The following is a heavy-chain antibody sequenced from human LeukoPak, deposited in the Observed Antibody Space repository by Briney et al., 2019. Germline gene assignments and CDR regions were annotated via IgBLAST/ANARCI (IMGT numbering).Heavy chain of an antibody. CDR1: GFTFSSYA. D-gene: IGHD4/OR15-4a*01. Sequence: PGRSLRLSCAASGFTFSSYAMHWVRQAPGKGLEWVAVISYDGSNKYYADSVKGRFTISRDNSKNTLYLQMNSLRAEDTAVYYCARHKVLGMRAYGMDVWGQGTTVTVSS. CDR3: ARHKVLGMRAYGMDV. J-gene: IGHJ6*02. V-gene: IGHV3-30-3*01. CDR2: ISYDGSNK.